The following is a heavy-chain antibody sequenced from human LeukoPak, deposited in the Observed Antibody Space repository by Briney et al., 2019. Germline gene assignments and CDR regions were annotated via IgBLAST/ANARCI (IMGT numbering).Heavy chain of an antibody. V-gene: IGHV4-34*01. CDR3: ARWTLRVGVTRADAFDI. CDR2: INHSGST. D-gene: IGHD1-26*01. Sequence: SETLSLTCAVYGGSFSGYYWSWTRQPPGKGLEWIGEINHSGSTHYNPSLKSRVTISVDTSKNQFSLKLSSVTAADTAVYHCARWTLRVGVTRADAFDIWGQGTMVTVSS. J-gene: IGHJ3*02. CDR1: GGSFSGYY.